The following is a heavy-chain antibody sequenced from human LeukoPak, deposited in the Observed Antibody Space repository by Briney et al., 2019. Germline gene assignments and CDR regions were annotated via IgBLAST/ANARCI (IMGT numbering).Heavy chain of an antibody. CDR2: IDHSGST. Sequence: PSETLSLTCAVYGGSFRGYYWSWIRQPPGKGLEWLGEIDHSGSTNYNPSLKSRVTISVDTSKNQFSLKLSSVTAADTAVYYCASQVRLERRYYYYSMDVWGKGTTVTVSS. CDR1: GGSFRGYY. D-gene: IGHD1-1*01. J-gene: IGHJ6*03. CDR3: ASQVRLERRYYYYSMDV. V-gene: IGHV4-34*01.